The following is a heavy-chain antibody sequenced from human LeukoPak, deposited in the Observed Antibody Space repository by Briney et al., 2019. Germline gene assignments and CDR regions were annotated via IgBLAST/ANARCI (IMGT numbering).Heavy chain of an antibody. D-gene: IGHD3-10*01. CDR1: GFTLSSYI. Sequence: PGGSLRLSCTASGFTLSSYIMKWVRKAPGKGLEWVSYITSSGTNMYYADSVKGRFTISRDNAKNSLYLQMNSLRAEDTGVYYCARDYYASGSYNSWASDIWGQGTMVTVS. J-gene: IGHJ3*02. CDR3: ARDYYASGSYNSWASDI. CDR2: ITSSGTNM. V-gene: IGHV3-48*03.